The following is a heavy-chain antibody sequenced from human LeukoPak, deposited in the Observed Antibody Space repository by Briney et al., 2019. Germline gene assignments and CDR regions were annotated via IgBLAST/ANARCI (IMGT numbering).Heavy chain of an antibody. CDR1: GLSFKSLS. CDR2: ISISGNTI. Sequence: GGSLRLSCAASGLSFKSLSFGWVRQAPGKGLEWVSSISISGNTIYFAESLKGRFSIARDNAKNSLTLEMNSLRAEVTAVYYCAMSEIGYCNINNCYYYIEVWGKGTTVIVSS. J-gene: IGHJ6*03. CDR3: AMSEIGYCNINNCYYYIEV. D-gene: IGHD2-15*01. V-gene: IGHV3-21*01.